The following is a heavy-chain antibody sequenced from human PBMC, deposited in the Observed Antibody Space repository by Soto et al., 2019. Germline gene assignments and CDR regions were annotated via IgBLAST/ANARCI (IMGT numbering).Heavy chain of an antibody. Sequence: ASVKVSCKASGYTFTGYYMHWVRQAPGQGLEWMGWINPNSGGTNYAQKFQGWVTMTRDTSISTAYMELSRLRSDDTAVYYCARGGMYYDFWSGYRPTGMDVWGQGTTVTVS. CDR1: GYTFTGYY. CDR2: INPNSGGT. V-gene: IGHV1-2*04. D-gene: IGHD3-3*01. J-gene: IGHJ6*02. CDR3: ARGGMYYDFWSGYRPTGMDV.